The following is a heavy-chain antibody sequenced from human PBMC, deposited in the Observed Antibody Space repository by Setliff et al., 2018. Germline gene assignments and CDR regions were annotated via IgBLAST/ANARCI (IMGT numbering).Heavy chain of an antibody. CDR1: GGSFSNYA. V-gene: IGHV1-69*13. D-gene: IGHD3-22*01. J-gene: IGHJ5*02. Sequence: SVKVSCKASGGSFSNYAIIWVRQAPGQGPEWMGGIIPIYGSTNNAEKFQGRVTFSADESMSAVYMELSSLTSADTALYYCARDALYDSNDRNSYYGNWLDPWGQGTLGTVSS. CDR3: ARDALYDSNDRNSYYGNWLDP. CDR2: IIPIYGST.